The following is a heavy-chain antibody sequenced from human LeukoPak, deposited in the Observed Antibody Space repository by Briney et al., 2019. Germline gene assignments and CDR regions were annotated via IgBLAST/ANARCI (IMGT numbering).Heavy chain of an antibody. CDR2: IHPSGML. J-gene: IGHJ4*02. Sequence: PSQTLSLTCTVSGASFNSDDQYWNWIRQSPGKGLEWIGSIHPSGMLYNNPSLESRVTMSRDTSKNKLSLNLNSVTAAHTAVYYCSRGLDSRKLGYWGQGILVTVSS. D-gene: IGHD3-22*01. CDR3: SRGLDSRKLGY. CDR1: GASFNSDDQY. V-gene: IGHV4-31*03.